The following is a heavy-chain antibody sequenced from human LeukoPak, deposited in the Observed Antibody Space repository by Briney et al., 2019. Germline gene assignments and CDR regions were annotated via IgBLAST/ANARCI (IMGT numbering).Heavy chain of an antibody. CDR2: VNGEGGST. CDR1: GFTFSRYW. V-gene: IGHV3-74*01. Sequence: GGSLRLSCAASGFTFSRYWMHWVRQAPGEGLVWVSNVNGEGGSTNYADSVKGRFTISRDNAKNTLYLQMNSLRAEDTAVYYCARDQGMVNDAFDVWGQGTLVTVSS. D-gene: IGHD4/OR15-4a*01. J-gene: IGHJ3*01. CDR3: ARDQGMVNDAFDV.